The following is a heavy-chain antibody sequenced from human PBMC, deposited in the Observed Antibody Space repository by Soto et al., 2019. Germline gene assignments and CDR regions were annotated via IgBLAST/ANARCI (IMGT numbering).Heavy chain of an antibody. Sequence: GGSLRLSCAASGFTFDDYAMHWVRQAPGKGLEWVSGISWNSGSIGYADSVKGRFTISRDNAKNSLYLQMNSLRAEDTALYYCAKVRGRGYSSSWYAGGAFDIWGQGTMVT. V-gene: IGHV3-9*01. CDR3: AKVRGRGYSSSWYAGGAFDI. CDR1: GFTFDDYA. CDR2: ISWNSGSI. J-gene: IGHJ3*02. D-gene: IGHD6-13*01.